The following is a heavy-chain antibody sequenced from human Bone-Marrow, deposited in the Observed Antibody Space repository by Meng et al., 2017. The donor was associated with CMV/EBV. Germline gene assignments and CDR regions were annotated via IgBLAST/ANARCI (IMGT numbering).Heavy chain of an antibody. V-gene: IGHV4-34*01. CDR1: GGSFSGYY. Sequence: QGHLRQWGEGLLKPSETLSLPCAVYGGSFSGYYWSWIRQPPGKGLEWIGEINHSGSTNYNPSLKSRVTISVDTSKNQFSLKLSSVTAADTAVYYCARGAYDFWSGYNWFDPWGQGTLVTVSS. CDR3: ARGAYDFWSGYNWFDP. D-gene: IGHD3-3*01. J-gene: IGHJ5*02. CDR2: INHSGST.